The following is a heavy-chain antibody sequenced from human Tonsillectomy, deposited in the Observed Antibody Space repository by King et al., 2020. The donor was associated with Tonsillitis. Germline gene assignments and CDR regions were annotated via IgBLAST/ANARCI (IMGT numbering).Heavy chain of an antibody. CDR1: GFTFSDYF. J-gene: IGHJ6*02. V-gene: IGHV3-11*01. CDR2: ISSSGSHI. CDR3: ARVPRAWQYYYYGMDV. D-gene: IGHD1-14*01. Sequence: QLVQSGGGLVKPGGSLRLSCTASGFTFSDYFMNWIRQAPGKGLEWISYISSSGSHIYYADSVKGRFTISRDNANNSLYLQMNGLRAEDTAVYYCARVPRAWQYYYYGMDVWGQGTTVTVSS.